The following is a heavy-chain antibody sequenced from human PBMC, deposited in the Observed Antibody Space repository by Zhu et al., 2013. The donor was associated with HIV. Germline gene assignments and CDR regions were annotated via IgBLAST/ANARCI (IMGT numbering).Heavy chain of an antibody. Sequence: QVQLVQSGAEVKTPGASVKVSCKASGYTFTSYAIHWVRQAPGQRLEWMGWINAGNGNTKYSQKFQGRVTITRDTSASTAYMELSSLRSEDTAVYYCARALLGGDYEDHWGQGTLVTVSS. CDR2: INAGNGNT. J-gene: IGHJ4*02. D-gene: IGHD4-17*01. CDR3: ARALLGGDYEDH. V-gene: IGHV1-3*01. CDR1: GYTFTSYA.